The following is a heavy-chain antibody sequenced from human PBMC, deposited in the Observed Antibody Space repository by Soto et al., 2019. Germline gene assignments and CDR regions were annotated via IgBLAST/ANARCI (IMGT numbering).Heavy chain of an antibody. V-gene: IGHV4-59*01. Sequence: SETLSLTCAVSGASIRTYFWSWIRQPPGKGLEWIGYISYSGSTTYYNPSLKSRVTMSADTSKNQFSLRLNSVTAADTAVYYCAALYSSGWYVLFWGQGTLVTVSS. CDR3: AALYSSGWYVLF. CDR1: GASIRTYF. J-gene: IGHJ4*02. CDR2: ISYSGST. D-gene: IGHD6-19*01.